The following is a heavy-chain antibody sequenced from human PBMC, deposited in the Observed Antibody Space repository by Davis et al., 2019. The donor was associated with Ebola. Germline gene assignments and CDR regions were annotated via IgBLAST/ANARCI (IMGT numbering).Heavy chain of an antibody. D-gene: IGHD2-21*02. Sequence: PGGSLRLSCAASGFNFDDYAMHWVRQVPGKGMEWVSAILGSDGRTFYAESVKGRFAISKDNSRNTLFLQLDTLRADDTAVYYCVKGDWLDDWGQGALVTVSS. CDR2: ILGSDGRT. V-gene: IGHV3-23*01. CDR3: VKGDWLDD. CDR1: GFNFDDYA. J-gene: IGHJ4*02.